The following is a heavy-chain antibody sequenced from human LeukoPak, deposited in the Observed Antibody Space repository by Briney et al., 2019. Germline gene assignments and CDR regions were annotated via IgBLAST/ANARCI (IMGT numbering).Heavy chain of an antibody. D-gene: IGHD2-21*02. CDR1: GGSISSYY. J-gene: IGHJ2*01. V-gene: IGHV4-4*07. Sequence: PSETLSLTCTVPGGSISSYYWSWIRQPAGKGLEWIGRIYTSGSTNYNPSLKSRVTMSVDTSKNQFSLKLSSVTAADTAVYYCARVPYCGGDCYFRYFDPWGRGTLVTVSS. CDR3: ARVPYCGGDCYFRYFDP. CDR2: IYTSGST.